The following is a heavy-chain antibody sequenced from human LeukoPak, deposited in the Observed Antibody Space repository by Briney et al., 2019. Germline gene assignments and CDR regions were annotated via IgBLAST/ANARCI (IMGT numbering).Heavy chain of an antibody. CDR2: IRSKVYGETT. CDR3: ARGGVSSSLQGYYLDH. CDR1: GFTFGDYA. J-gene: IGHJ4*02. Sequence: GGSLRLSCTASGFTFGDYAMSWFRQAPGKGLEWIGFIRSKVYGETTKYAASVKGRFSISRDDSKSIAYLQMNSLKTEDTVVYFCARGGVSSSLQGYYLDHWGQGTLVTVSS. D-gene: IGHD6-6*01. V-gene: IGHV3-49*03.